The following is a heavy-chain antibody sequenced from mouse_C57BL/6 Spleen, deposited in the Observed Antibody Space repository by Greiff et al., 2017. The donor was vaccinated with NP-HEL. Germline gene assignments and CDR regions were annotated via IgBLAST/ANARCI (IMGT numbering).Heavy chain of an antibody. CDR3: AKKGSNWDDAMDY. V-gene: IGHV2-5*01. Sequence: VQLKESGPGLVQPSQSLSITCTVSGFSLTSYGVHWVRQSPGKGLEWLGVIWRGGSTDYNAAFMSRLSITKDNSKSQVFFKMNSLQADDTAIYYCAKKGSNWDDAMDYWGQGTSVTVSS. D-gene: IGHD4-1*01. CDR1: GFSLTSYG. J-gene: IGHJ4*01. CDR2: IWRGGST.